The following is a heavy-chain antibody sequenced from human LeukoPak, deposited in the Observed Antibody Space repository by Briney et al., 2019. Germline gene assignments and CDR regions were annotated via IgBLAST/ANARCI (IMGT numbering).Heavy chain of an antibody. J-gene: IGHJ4*02. CDR3: TSICSSSSCYLDY. CDR1: GSTFNNYG. D-gene: IGHD2-2*01. CDR2: MSFDGSNK. Sequence: GRSLRLSCADSGSTFNNYGMHWVRQAPGKGLEWVAVMSFDGSNKYYADSVKGRFTISRDNSRNTLYLQMNNLRVEDTAVYYCTSICSSSSCYLDYWGQGTLVTVSS. V-gene: IGHV3-30*03.